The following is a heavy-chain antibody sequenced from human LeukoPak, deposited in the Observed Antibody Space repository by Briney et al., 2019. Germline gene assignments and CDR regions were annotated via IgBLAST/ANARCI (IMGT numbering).Heavy chain of an antibody. Sequence: SETLSLTCTVSGGSISSSSYYWGWIRQPPGKGLEWIGSIYYSGSTYYNPSLKSRVTISVDTSKNQFSLKLSSVTAADTAVYYCARLGRGGWGQGTLVTVSS. CDR2: IYYSGST. V-gene: IGHV4-39*07. CDR1: GGSISSSSYY. CDR3: ARLGRGG. J-gene: IGHJ4*02. D-gene: IGHD4-23*01.